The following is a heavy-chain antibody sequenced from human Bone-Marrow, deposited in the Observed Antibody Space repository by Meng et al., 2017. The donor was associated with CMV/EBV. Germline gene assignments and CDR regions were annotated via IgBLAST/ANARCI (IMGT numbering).Heavy chain of an antibody. Sequence: GSLRLSCTVSGGSISSYYWSWIRQPPGKGLEWIGYIYYSGSTNYNPSLKSRLTISVDTSKNQFSLKLSSVTAADTAVYYCARGQTGTRYYYYYYYGMDVWGQGTTVTVSS. V-gene: IGHV4-59*01. CDR1: GGSISSYY. CDR3: ARGQTGTRYYYYYYYGMDV. CDR2: IYYSGST. D-gene: IGHD1-7*01. J-gene: IGHJ6*02.